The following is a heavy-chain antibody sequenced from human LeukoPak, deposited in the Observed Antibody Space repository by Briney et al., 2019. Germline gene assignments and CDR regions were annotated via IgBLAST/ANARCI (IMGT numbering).Heavy chain of an antibody. V-gene: IGHV4-61*02. Sequence: SQTLSLTCTVSGGSISSGSYYWSWIRQPAGKGLEWIGRIHTSGSTNYNPSLKSRVTISVDTSKNQFSLKLSSVTAADTAVYYCARDYYDSSGLNWFDPWGQGTLVTVSS. CDR3: ARDYYDSSGLNWFDP. D-gene: IGHD3-22*01. CDR2: IHTSGST. CDR1: GGSISSGSYY. J-gene: IGHJ5*02.